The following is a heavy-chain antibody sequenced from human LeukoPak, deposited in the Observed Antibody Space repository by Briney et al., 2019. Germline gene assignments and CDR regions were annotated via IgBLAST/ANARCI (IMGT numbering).Heavy chain of an antibody. Sequence: ASVTVSCKVSGYTLTELSMHWVRQAPGKGLDWMGGFDPEDGETIYAQKFQGRVTMTEDTSTDTAYMELSSLRSEDTAVYYCATKWMNFDWLLSVAFDIWGQGTMVTVSS. CDR2: FDPEDGET. V-gene: IGHV1-24*01. CDR1: GYTLTELS. CDR3: ATKWMNFDWLLSVAFDI. J-gene: IGHJ3*02. D-gene: IGHD3-9*01.